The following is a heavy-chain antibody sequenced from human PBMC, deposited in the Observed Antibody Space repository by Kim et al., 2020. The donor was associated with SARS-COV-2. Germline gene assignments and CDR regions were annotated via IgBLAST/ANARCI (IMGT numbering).Heavy chain of an antibody. V-gene: IGHV3-30-3*01. CDR2: ISYDGSNK. Sequence: GGSLRLSCAASGFTFSSYAMHWVRQAPGKGLEWVAVISYDGSNKYYADSVKGRFTISRDNSKNTLYLQMNSLRAEDTAVYYCARSDWVDLESYDFWSGYYYSYGMDVWGQGTTVTVSS. CDR3: ARSDWVDLESYDFWSGYYYSYGMDV. D-gene: IGHD3-3*01. J-gene: IGHJ6*02. CDR1: GFTFSSYA.